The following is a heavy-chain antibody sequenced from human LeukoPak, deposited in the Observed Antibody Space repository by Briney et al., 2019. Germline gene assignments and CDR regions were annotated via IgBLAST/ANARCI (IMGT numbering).Heavy chain of an antibody. CDR3: ARHLSDHYDSSGYYFDS. CDR2: ILSSGST. J-gene: IGHJ4*02. D-gene: IGHD3-22*01. CDR1: SGSINNYY. V-gene: IGHV4-59*08. Sequence: SETLSLTCTVSSGSINNYYWSWIRQTPGKGLEWIGYILSSGSTNYNPSVKSRVTISVDTSKNLFSLKLSSVTAADTAVFYCARHLSDHYDSSGYYFDSWGQGTLVTVSS.